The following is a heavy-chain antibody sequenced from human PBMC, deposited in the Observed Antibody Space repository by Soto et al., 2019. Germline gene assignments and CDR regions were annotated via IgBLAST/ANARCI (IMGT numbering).Heavy chain of an antibody. CDR1: GDSVSSYSAA. CDR3: VRDRYSSSGWFDP. CDR2: TYYRSRFFS. V-gene: IGHV6-1*01. Sequence: SQTLALTCAISGDSVSSYSAAWNWIRQSPSGGLEWLGRTYYRSRFFSDYAESVKSRIIINPDTSKNQFSLQLKSVTPEDTAVYYCVRDRYSSSGWFDPWGQGTPVTVSS. D-gene: IGHD3-10*01. J-gene: IGHJ5*02.